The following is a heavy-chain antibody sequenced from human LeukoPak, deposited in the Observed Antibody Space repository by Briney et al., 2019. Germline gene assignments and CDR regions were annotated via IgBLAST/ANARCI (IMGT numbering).Heavy chain of an antibody. V-gene: IGHV3-21*01. CDR1: GYTFSSYS. J-gene: IGHJ4*02. CDR2: ISVRSNYI. D-gene: IGHD3-22*01. CDR3: VRLRRNSDTSGFYYYYDF. Sequence: GGSLRLSCAASGYTFSSYSINWVRQAPGKGLEWVSSISVRSNYIYYADSVRGRFRISRDDARDLLYLQMNSLRAEDTAVYYCVRLRRNSDTSGFYYYYDFWGQGTLVTVSS.